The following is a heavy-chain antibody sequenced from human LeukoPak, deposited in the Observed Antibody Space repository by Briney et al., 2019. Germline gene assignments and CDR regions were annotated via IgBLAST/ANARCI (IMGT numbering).Heavy chain of an antibody. CDR1: GGTFSSYA. V-gene: IGHV1-18*01. D-gene: IGHD6-19*01. CDR2: ISAYNGNT. J-gene: IGHJ6*02. Sequence: ASVKVSCKASGGTFSSYAISWVRQAPGQGLEWMGWISAYNGNTNYAQKLQGRVTMTTDTSTSTAYMELRSLRSDDTAVYYCARGEAVAGHYYYYGMDVWGQGTTVTVSS. CDR3: ARGEAVAGHYYYYGMDV.